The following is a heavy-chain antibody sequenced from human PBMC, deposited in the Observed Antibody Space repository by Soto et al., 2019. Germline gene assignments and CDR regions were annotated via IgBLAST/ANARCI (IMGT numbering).Heavy chain of an antibody. CDR3: ARHSSPYSYSDWFDP. Sequence: QLQLQESGPGLVKPSETLSLICTVSGDSISSNGYHWGWIRQPPGKGLEWIASVSYSGTTYYHPSLQSRVTISVDTSKNQFPLKLNSLTAADTAVYYCARHSSPYSYSDWFDPWGQGTLVTVSS. J-gene: IGHJ5*02. CDR1: GDSISSNGYH. D-gene: IGHD1-26*01. CDR2: VSYSGTT. V-gene: IGHV4-39*01.